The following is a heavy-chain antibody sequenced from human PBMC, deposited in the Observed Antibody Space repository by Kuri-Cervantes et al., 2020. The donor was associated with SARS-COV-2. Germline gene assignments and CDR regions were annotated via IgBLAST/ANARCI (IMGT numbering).Heavy chain of an antibody. CDR2: IWYDGSNK. J-gene: IGHJ4*02. CDR1: GFTVSSNY. V-gene: IGHV3-30*02. Sequence: GSLRLSCAASGFTVSSNYMSWVRQAPGKGLEWVAVIWYDGSNKYYADSVKGRFTISRDNSKNTLYLQMNSLRAEDTAVYYCAKGGGPGSYIPLDYWGQGTLVTVSS. CDR3: AKGGGPGSYIPLDY. D-gene: IGHD1-26*01.